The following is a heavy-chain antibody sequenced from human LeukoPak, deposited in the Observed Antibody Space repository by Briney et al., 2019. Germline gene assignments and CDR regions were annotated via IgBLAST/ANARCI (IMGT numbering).Heavy chain of an antibody. CDR1: GYTFTGYY. CDR2: INPNSGGT. D-gene: IGHD3-22*01. V-gene: IGHV1-2*03. CDR3: ARDYYDRSGKNWGGY. Sequence: LGASVKVSCKASGYTFTGYYMHWVRQAPGQGLEWMGWINPNSGGTNYAQKFQGRVTMTRDTSVSTAYMELSRLRSDDTAMYYCARDYYDRSGKNWGGYWGQGTLVTVSS. J-gene: IGHJ4*02.